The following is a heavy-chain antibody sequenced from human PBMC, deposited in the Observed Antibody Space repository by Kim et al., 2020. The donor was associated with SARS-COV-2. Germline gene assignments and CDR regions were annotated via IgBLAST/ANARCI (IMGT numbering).Heavy chain of an antibody. D-gene: IGHD5-18*01. V-gene: IGHV3-23*01. CDR3: AKDRAGATWIQLWSTTFDY. CDR1: GFTFSSYA. J-gene: IGHJ4*02. Sequence: GGSLRLSCAASGFTFSSYAMSWVRQAPGKGLEWVSAISGSGGSTYYADSVKGRFTISRDNSKNTLYLQMNSLRAEDTAFYYCAKDRAGATWIQLWSTTFDYWGQGALVTVSS. CDR2: ISGSGGST.